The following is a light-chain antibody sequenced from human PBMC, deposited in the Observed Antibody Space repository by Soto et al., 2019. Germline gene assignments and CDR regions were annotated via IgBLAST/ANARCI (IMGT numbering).Light chain of an antibody. J-gene: IGLJ2*01. CDR3: SSSATGTNSHVV. CDR2: GVT. V-gene: IGLV2-14*03. CDR1: SSDVGNSDY. Sequence: QSALTQPASVSGSPGQSITIACTGTSSDVGNSDYVSWYQHHPGKAPKLMISGVTNRPSGVSNRFSGSKSGNTASLTISGLQAEDEADYSCSSSATGTNSHVVFGGGTKVTVL.